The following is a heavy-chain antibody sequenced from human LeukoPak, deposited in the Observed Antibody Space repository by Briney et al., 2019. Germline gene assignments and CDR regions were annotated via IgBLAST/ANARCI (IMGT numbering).Heavy chain of an antibody. J-gene: IGHJ6*03. V-gene: IGHV4-34*01. CDR1: GGSFSGYY. CDR2: IHHSGST. CDR3: ARRGNYYGPPGRYYYMDV. Sequence: SETLSLTCAVYGGSFSGYYWSWIRQPPGKGLEWIGEIHHSGSTNYNPSLKSRVTISVDTSKNQFSLKLSSVTAADTAVYYCARRGNYYGPPGRYYYMDVWGKGTTVTVSS. D-gene: IGHD3-10*01.